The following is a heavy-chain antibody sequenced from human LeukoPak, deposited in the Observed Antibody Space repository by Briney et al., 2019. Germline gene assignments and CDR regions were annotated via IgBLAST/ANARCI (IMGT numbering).Heavy chain of an antibody. Sequence: ASVKVSCKASGYTFTDYYIHWVRQAPGQGLEWMGWINPKSGGTDSAQKFQGRVTMTRDTSISSAYVELSRLSSGDTAVYYCARGDCSGATCYDLFDVWGQGTKVTVSS. V-gene: IGHV1-2*02. D-gene: IGHD2-2*01. J-gene: IGHJ3*01. CDR2: INPKSGGT. CDR1: GYTFTDYY. CDR3: ARGDCSGATCYDLFDV.